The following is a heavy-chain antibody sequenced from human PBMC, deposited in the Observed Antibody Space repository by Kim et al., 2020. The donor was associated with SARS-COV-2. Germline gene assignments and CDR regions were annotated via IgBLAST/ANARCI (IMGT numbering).Heavy chain of an antibody. D-gene: IGHD3-9*01. CDR3: SRGYDILTGYYDY. J-gene: IGHJ4*02. V-gene: IGHV1-18*01. Sequence: NYSQKRHGRVTMTTDTSTSTAYMELRSLRSDDTAVYYCSRGYDILTGYYDYWGQGTLVTVSS.